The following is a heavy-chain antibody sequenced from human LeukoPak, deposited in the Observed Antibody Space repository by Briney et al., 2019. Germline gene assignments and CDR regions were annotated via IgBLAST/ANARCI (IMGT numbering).Heavy chain of an antibody. CDR1: GFTFNSYW. J-gene: IGHJ4*02. CDR2: INQDGSQE. CDR3: ARDNSRNDLEY. Sequence: GGSLRLSCAASGFTFNSYWMNWVRQAPGKGLQWVANINQDGSQEYYVDSVKGRFTISRDSAKNSLYLQINSLRAEDMAVYYCARDNSRNDLEYWGQGTLVTVSS. D-gene: IGHD1-1*01. V-gene: IGHV3-7*04.